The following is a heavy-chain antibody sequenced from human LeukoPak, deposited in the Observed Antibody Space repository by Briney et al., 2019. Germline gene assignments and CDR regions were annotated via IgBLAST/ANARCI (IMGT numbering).Heavy chain of an antibody. CDR2: IRYDGSNK. CDR3: AKEQWLVLDY. Sequence: GGSLRLSCVTSGFTFSAYSMNWVRQAPGKGLEWVAFIRYDGSNKYYADSVKGRFTISRDNSKNTLYLQMNSLRAEDTAVYYCAKEQWLVLDYWGQGTLVTVSS. J-gene: IGHJ4*02. D-gene: IGHD6-19*01. V-gene: IGHV3-30*02. CDR1: GFTFSAYS.